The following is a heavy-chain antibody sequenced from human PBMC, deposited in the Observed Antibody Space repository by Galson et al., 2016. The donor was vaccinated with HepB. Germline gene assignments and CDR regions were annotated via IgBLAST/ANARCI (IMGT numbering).Heavy chain of an antibody. D-gene: IGHD3-22*01. J-gene: IGHJ4*02. CDR3: TRLDTRGHYY. Sequence: QSGAEVKKPGESLKISCKGSGYSFTSYWIDWVRQMPGRGLEWMGTIYPSDPDVRYSPSFQGQVTISADKSIGTAYLQWSSLKASDTAMYYCTRLDTRGHYYWGQGTLITVAS. CDR2: IYPSDPDV. CDR1: GYSFTSYW. V-gene: IGHV5-51*01.